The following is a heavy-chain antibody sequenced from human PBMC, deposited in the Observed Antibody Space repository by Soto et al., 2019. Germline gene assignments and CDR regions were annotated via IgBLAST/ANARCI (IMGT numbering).Heavy chain of an antibody. D-gene: IGHD3-22*01. CDR1: GYTLTELS. CDR3: ATTNYYDSSGYLLYFQH. J-gene: IGHJ1*01. CDR2: FDPEDGET. Sequence: SVKVSCEVSGYTLTELSMNWVRQAPGKGLEWMGGFDPEDGETIYAQKFQGRVTMTEDTSTDTAYMELSSLRSEDTAVYYCATTNYYDSSGYLLYFQHWGQGTLVIVSS. V-gene: IGHV1-24*01.